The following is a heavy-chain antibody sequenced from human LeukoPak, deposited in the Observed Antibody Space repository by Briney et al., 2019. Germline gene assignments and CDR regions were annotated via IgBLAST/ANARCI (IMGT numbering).Heavy chain of an antibody. J-gene: IGHJ4*02. Sequence: SETLSLTCTVSGGSISSSSYYWGWIRQPPGKGLEWIGSIYYSGSTYYNPSLKSRVTISVDTSKNQFSLKLSSVTAADTAVHYCARPSERYGDFNFDYWGQGTLVTVSS. CDR2: IYYSGST. CDR3: ARPSERYGDFNFDY. V-gene: IGHV4-39*01. D-gene: IGHD4-17*01. CDR1: GGSISSSSYY.